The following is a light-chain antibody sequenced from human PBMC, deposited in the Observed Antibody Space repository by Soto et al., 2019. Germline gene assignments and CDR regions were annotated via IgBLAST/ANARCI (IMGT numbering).Light chain of an antibody. V-gene: IGKV3-20*01. CDR1: QSVYNNY. Sequence: EIVLTQSPGSLSLSPGERATLSCRASQSVYNNYIAWYQHSPGQAPRVLIYGASTRATGTPDRVSGSGSGTDFTLTITRLEPEDSALYYCQQYGSSVTFGGGNKVE. CDR3: QQYGSSVT. CDR2: GAS. J-gene: IGKJ4*01.